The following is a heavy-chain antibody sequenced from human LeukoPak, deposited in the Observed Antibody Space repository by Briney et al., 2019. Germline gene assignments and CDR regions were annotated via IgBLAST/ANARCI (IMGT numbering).Heavy chain of an antibody. CDR1: GGAISSSGYY. Sequence: SETLSLTCTVSGGAISSSGYYWGWIRQPPGKGLEWIASIYYNGSTYYNPSLKMRVTISVDTSKNQFSLKLSSVTAADTAVYYCAIFDSSGWYYFDYWGQGTLVTVSS. CDR2: IYYNGST. J-gene: IGHJ4*02. D-gene: IGHD6-19*01. V-gene: IGHV4-39*07. CDR3: AIFDSSGWYYFDY.